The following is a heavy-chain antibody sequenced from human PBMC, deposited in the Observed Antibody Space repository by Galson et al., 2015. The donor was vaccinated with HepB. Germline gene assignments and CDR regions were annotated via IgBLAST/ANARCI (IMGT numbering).Heavy chain of an antibody. D-gene: IGHD3-3*01. Sequence: SVKVSCKASRYTFTSYAMHWVRQAPGQRLEWMGWINTGNGNTKYSQKFQGRVTITRDTSASTAYMELSSLRSEDTAVYYCARDRYDFWSGYSYWGQGTLVTVSS. CDR1: RYTFTSYA. J-gene: IGHJ4*02. CDR3: ARDRYDFWSGYSY. CDR2: INTGNGNT. V-gene: IGHV1-3*04.